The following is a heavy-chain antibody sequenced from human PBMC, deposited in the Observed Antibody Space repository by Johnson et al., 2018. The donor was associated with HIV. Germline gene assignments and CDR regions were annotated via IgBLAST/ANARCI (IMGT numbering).Heavy chain of an antibody. CDR1: GFTFSNFG. D-gene: IGHD3-16*01. CDR2: IWYDGSNK. J-gene: IGHJ3*02. CDR3: AREGEVGRAFDI. V-gene: IGHV3-30*19. Sequence: VQLVESGGGVVQPGRSLRLSCAASGFTFSNFGMHWVRQAPGKGLEWVAVIWYDGSNKYYADSVKGRFTISRDNSKNTLYLQMNSLRAEDTAVYYCAREGEVGRAFDIWGQGTMVTVSS.